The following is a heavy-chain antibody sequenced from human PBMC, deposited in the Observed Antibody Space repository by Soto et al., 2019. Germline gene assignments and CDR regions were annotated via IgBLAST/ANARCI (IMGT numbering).Heavy chain of an antibody. Sequence: TLSLTCTVSVGSISSSSYYWGWIRQPPGKGLEWIGSIYYSGSTYYNPSLKSRVTISVDTSKNQFSLKLSSVTAADTAVYYCARPSGSTTHYGMDVWGQGTTVTVSS. CDR3: ARPSGSTTHYGMDV. CDR1: VGSISSSSYY. V-gene: IGHV4-39*01. D-gene: IGHD2-2*01. CDR2: IYYSGST. J-gene: IGHJ6*02.